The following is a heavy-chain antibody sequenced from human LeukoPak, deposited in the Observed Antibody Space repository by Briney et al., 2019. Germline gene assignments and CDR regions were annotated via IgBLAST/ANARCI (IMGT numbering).Heavy chain of an antibody. CDR2: IRYDGSDK. D-gene: IGHD3-9*01. V-gene: IGHV3-30*02. Sequence: AGGSLRLSWAASGFTFRTDGMHWVRQAPGKGLEWVASIRYDGSDKYYADAVKGRFTISRDNSKNTLYLQMNSLRAEDTAVYYCAKAQKRDILTGYYTAFDSWGQGALVTISS. CDR3: AKAQKRDILTGYYTAFDS. CDR1: GFTFRTDG. J-gene: IGHJ4*02.